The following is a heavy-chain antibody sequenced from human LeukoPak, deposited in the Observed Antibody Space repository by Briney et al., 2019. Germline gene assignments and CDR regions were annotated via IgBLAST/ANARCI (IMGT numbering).Heavy chain of an antibody. CDR2: INPNSGGT. D-gene: IGHD3-10*01. V-gene: IGHV1-2*02. J-gene: IGHJ4*02. Sequence: ASVKVSCKASGYTFTGYYMHWVRQAPGQGLEWMGWINPNSGGTNYAQKFQGRVTMTRDTSISTAYMELSRLRSDDTAVYYCARITMVRGVEQVDYWGQGTLVTVSS. CDR1: GYTFTGYY. CDR3: ARITMVRGVEQVDY.